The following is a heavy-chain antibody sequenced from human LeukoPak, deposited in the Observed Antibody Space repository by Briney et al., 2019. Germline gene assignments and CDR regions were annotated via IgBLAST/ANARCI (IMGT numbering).Heavy chain of an antibody. CDR3: ARDAKTTVTTKCCYGMDV. J-gene: IGHJ6*02. D-gene: IGHD4-17*01. Sequence: SETLSLTCTVAGGSISSGGYYWGWLRQPPGRGLEWIGSIYYSGSTYYNPSLKSRVTISVDTSKNQFSLKLSSVTAADTAVYYCARDAKTTVTTKCCYGMDVWGQGTTVTVSS. CDR1: GGSISSGGYY. V-gene: IGHV4-39*07. CDR2: IYYSGST.